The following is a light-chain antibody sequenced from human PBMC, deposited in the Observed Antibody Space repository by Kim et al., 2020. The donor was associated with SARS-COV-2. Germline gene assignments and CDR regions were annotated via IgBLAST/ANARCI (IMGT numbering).Light chain of an antibody. CDR2: GKN. Sequence: LGQTVRITCKGDSLRSYYASGYQQKQGQAPVLVIYGKNNRPSGIPDRFAGSSSGNTASLTITGAQAEDEADYDCNSRDSSGNHLGVFGGGTKLTVL. CDR1: SLRSYY. CDR3: NSRDSSGNHLGV. V-gene: IGLV3-19*01. J-gene: IGLJ2*01.